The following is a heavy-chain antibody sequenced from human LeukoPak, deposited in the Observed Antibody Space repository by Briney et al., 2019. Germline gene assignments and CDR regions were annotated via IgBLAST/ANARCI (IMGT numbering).Heavy chain of an antibody. D-gene: IGHD3-10*01. V-gene: IGHV1-2*02. Sequence: GASVKVSCKASGYSFTGYYMHWVRQAPGQGLEWMGWINPNIGGTDYAQQFQGRLTMTRDTSISTAYMELRRLRSDDTAVYYCAGGGGGSGTYTPYAMDVWGQGTTVTVSS. CDR3: AGGGGGSGTYTPYAMDV. CDR2: INPNIGGT. CDR1: GYSFTGYY. J-gene: IGHJ6*02.